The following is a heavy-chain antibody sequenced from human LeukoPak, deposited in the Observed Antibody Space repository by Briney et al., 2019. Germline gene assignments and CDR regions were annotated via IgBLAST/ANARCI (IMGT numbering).Heavy chain of an antibody. CDR3: ARDVNPPALSATTY. Sequence: GGSLRLSCAASGFTFSSYAMSWVRQAPGKGLEWVSVISGSGGSTYYADSVKGRFTISRDNSKNTLYLQMNSLRAEDTAVYYCARDVNPPALSATTYWGQGTLVTVFS. CDR1: GFTFSSYA. V-gene: IGHV3-23*01. J-gene: IGHJ4*02. D-gene: IGHD1-26*01. CDR2: ISGSGGST.